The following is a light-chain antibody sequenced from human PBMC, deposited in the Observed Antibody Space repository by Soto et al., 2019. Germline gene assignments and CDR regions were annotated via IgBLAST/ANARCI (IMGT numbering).Light chain of an antibody. Sequence: QSVLTQPAYVSGSPGQSITIACSGTISDVGAYNLVSWYQQFPGKAPKLMIFEVSQRPSGVSSRFSGSKSGSTASLTISGLPAEDEADYYCCSFAGGRNLFGTGTRSPS. CDR2: EVS. V-gene: IGLV2-23*02. J-gene: IGLJ1*01. CDR3: CSFAGGRNL. CDR1: ISDVGAYNL.